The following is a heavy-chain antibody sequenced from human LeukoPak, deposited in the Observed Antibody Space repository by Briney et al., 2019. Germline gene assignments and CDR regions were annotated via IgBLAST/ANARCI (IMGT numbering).Heavy chain of an antibody. J-gene: IGHJ4*02. CDR3: AKKMRGMVATADY. CDR2: IRYDGSNK. V-gene: IGHV3-30*02. CDR1: GFTFDDYA. Sequence: PGRSLRLSCAASGFTFDDYAMHWVRQAPGKGLEWVAFIRYDGSNKYYADSVKGRFTISRDNSKNTLYLQMNSLRAEDTAVYYCAKKMRGMVATADYWGQGTLVTVSS. D-gene: IGHD5-12*01.